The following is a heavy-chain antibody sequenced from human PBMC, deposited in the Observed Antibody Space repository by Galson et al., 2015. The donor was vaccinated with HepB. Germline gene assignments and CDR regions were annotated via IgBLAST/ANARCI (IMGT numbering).Heavy chain of an antibody. J-gene: IGHJ3*02. V-gene: IGHV1-3*01. CDR2: INAGNGNT. D-gene: IGHD2-15*01. Sequence: SCKAAGYTFTSYAMHWVRQAPGQRLEWMGWINAGNGNTKYSQKFQGRVTITRDTSASTAYTELSSLRSEDTAVYYCASEDCSGGSCSDAFDIWGQGTMVTVSS. CDR3: ASEDCSGGSCSDAFDI. CDR1: GYTFTSYA.